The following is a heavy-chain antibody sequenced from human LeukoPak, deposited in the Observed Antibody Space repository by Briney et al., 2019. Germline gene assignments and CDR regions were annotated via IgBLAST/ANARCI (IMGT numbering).Heavy chain of an antibody. Sequence: SETLSLTCTVSGGSISSSNYYWGWIRQPPGRRLEWIGSIYSGGSTYYNPSLKSRVTMSVDASNNQFSLNLRSITAADTAVYYCAGTLEDCSGGTCLNWFDPWGQGTLVTVSS. D-gene: IGHD2-15*01. CDR2: IYSGGST. CDR3: AGTLEDCSGGTCLNWFDP. CDR1: GGSISSSNYY. J-gene: IGHJ5*02. V-gene: IGHV4-39*01.